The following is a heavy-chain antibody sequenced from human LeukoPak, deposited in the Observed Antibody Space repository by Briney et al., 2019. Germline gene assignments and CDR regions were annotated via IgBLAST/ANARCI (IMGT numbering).Heavy chain of an antibody. V-gene: IGHV3-11*01. J-gene: IGHJ4*02. CDR1: GFTFSDYY. CDR2: ISGSGSTI. CDR3: ARVISSASCALDY. D-gene: IGHD2-2*01. Sequence: GGSLRLSCAASGFTFSDYYMSWIRQAPGKGLEWVSYISGSGSTIYYTDSVKGRFTIPRDNAKNSLYLQMDSLSAEDTAVYFCARVISSASCALDYWGPGTLVTVSS.